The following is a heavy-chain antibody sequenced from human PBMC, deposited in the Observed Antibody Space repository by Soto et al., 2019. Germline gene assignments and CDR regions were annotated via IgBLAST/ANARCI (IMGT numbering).Heavy chain of an antibody. D-gene: IGHD6-19*01. CDR2: IRSKANSYAT. J-gene: IGHJ4*02. CDR1: GFTFSSYA. V-gene: IGHV3-73*01. CDR3: AKDPQQWLTIFDY. Sequence: GGSLRLSCVASGFTFSSYAMNWVRQASGKGLEWVGRIRSKANSYATAYAASVKGRFTISRDDSKNTAYLQMNSLKTEDTAVYYCAKDPQQWLTIFDYWGQGALVTVSS.